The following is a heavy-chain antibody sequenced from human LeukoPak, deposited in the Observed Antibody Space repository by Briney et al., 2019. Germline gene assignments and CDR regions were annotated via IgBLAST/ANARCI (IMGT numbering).Heavy chain of an antibody. CDR2: IYYSGST. CDR1: GGSISNYY. CDR3: ARLATLSTVAARGRTWFDA. Sequence: SETLFLTCTVSGGSISNYYWGWIRQPPGEGLEWIGSIYYSGSTYYDPSLKSRVTISVDTSKNQFSLKLSSVTAADTAVYYCARLATLSTVAARGRTWFDAWGQGTLVTVSS. D-gene: IGHD6-6*01. V-gene: IGHV4-39*07. J-gene: IGHJ5*02.